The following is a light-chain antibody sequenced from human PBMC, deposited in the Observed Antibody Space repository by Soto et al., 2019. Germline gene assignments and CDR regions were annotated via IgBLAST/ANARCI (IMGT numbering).Light chain of an antibody. CDR3: QQSYSAPRT. Sequence: IQMTQSPSSLSASVGDRVTITCRASQSISSYLNWYQQKPGKAPKLLIYAASSLQSGVPSRFSGSGSGTDFTLTINSLQPEDFATYYCQQSYSAPRTFGQGTKVDIK. CDR1: QSISSY. V-gene: IGKV1-39*01. CDR2: AAS. J-gene: IGKJ1*01.